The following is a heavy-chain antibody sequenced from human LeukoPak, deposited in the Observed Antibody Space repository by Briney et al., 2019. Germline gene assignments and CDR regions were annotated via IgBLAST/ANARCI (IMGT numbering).Heavy chain of an antibody. D-gene: IGHD4/OR15-4a*01. J-gene: IGHJ4*02. V-gene: IGHV3-53*01. CDR1: GFSVSSNS. Sequence: GGSLRLSCTVSGFSVSSNSMSWVRQAPGKGLEWVSFIYSDNTHYSDSVKGRFTVSRDNSKNTLYLQMNSLRAEDTAVYYCARRAGAYSHPYDYWGQGTLVTVSS. CDR3: ARRAGAYSHPYDY. CDR2: IYSDNT.